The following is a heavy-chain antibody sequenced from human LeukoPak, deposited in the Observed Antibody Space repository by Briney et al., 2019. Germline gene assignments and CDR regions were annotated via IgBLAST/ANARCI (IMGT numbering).Heavy chain of an antibody. CDR3: AKQLRGDSYGLDY. CDR1: GFTFSSYG. Sequence: GGSLRLSCAASGFTFSSYGMHWVRQAPGKGLEWVAVIWYDGSNKYYADSVKGRFTISRDNSKNTLYLQMNSLRAEDTAVYYCAKQLRGDSYGLDYWGQGTLVTVSS. V-gene: IGHV3-33*06. J-gene: IGHJ4*02. CDR2: IWYDGSNK. D-gene: IGHD5-18*01.